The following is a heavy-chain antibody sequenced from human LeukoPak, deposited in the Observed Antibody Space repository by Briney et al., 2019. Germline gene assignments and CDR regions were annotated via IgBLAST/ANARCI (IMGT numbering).Heavy chain of an antibody. V-gene: IGHV4-39*07. D-gene: IGHD2-21*02. J-gene: IGHJ5*02. Sequence: SETLSLTCTVSGVSISNSNSYWGWIRQPPGKGLEWIGSIYYSGNTYYNASLKSRFTISIDTSKNQFSLELSSVTAADTAVYYCARGGSYCGGDCYHPLKYNWFDPWGRGTLVTVSS. CDR1: GVSISNSNSY. CDR2: IYYSGNT. CDR3: ARGGSYCGGDCYHPLKYNWFDP.